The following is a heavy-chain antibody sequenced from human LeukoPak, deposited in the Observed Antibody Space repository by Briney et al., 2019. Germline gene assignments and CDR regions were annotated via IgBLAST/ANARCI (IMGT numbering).Heavy chain of an antibody. CDR1: GGFISSYY. CDR3: ARTGYSSGWYEGA. D-gene: IGHD6-19*01. V-gene: IGHV4-59*01. Sequence: SETLSHTRPVSGGFISSYYVSWIRQPPGKGLEWIGYIHYSGRSSYNPSLKSRVSTSVDTSKSQFSLKLSSVTAADTAVYYCARTGYSSGWYEGAWGQGTLVTVSS. J-gene: IGHJ4*02. CDR2: IHYSGRS.